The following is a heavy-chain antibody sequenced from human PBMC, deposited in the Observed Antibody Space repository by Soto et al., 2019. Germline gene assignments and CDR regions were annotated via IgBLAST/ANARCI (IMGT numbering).Heavy chain of an antibody. V-gene: IGHV4-31*03. Sequence: QVQLQESGPGLVKPSQTLSLTCTVSGGSISSGGYYWSWIRQHPGKGLEWIGYIYYSGSTYYNPSLKSRVTISVDTSKDQFSLKLRSVTAADTAVYYCARWTRGHIVVVTATRDAFDIWGQGTMVTVSS. D-gene: IGHD2-21*02. J-gene: IGHJ3*02. CDR3: ARWTRGHIVVVTATRDAFDI. CDR1: GGSISSGGYY. CDR2: IYYSGST.